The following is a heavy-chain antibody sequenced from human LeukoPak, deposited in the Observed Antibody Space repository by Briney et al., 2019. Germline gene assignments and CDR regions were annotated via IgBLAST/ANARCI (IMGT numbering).Heavy chain of an antibody. CDR3: AKHGENYYGSGSYAY. J-gene: IGHJ4*02. V-gene: IGHV3-30*18. CDR1: GFTFSNYD. CDR2: ISYDGSNK. Sequence: QPGGSLRLSCAASGFTFSNYDMHWVRQAPGKGLEWVAVISYDGSNKYYADSVKGRFTISRDNSKNTLYLEMNSLRAEDTAVYYCAKHGENYYGSGSYAYWGQGTLVTVSS. D-gene: IGHD3-10*01.